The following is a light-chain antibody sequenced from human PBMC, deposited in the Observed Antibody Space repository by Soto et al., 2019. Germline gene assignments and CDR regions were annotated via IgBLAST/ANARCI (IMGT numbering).Light chain of an antibody. Sequence: EIVLTQSPGTLSLSPGERATLSCRASQSVSSSYLAWYQQKVGQAPRLLISGASNWATAIPDRFSGSGSGTDFTLTISRLEPEDFAVYYCQQYGRSPGLFTFGPGTRVDIK. V-gene: IGKV3-20*01. J-gene: IGKJ3*01. CDR3: QQYGRSPGLFT. CDR1: QSVSSSY. CDR2: GAS.